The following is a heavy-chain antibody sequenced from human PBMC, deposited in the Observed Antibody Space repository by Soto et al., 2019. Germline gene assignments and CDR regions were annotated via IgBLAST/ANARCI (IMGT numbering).Heavy chain of an antibody. CDR2: IYHSGST. D-gene: IGHD3-10*01. J-gene: IGHJ6*02. Sequence: QVQLQESGPGLVKPSGTLSLTCAVSGGSISSSNWWSWVRQPPGKGLEWIGEIYHSGSTNYNPSLKSRVTISVDKSTNQFSLKLSSVTAVDTAVYYSPRPPPRGYYYGSLGRMDVWGQGTTVSISS. V-gene: IGHV4-4*02. CDR3: PRPPPRGYYYGSLGRMDV. CDR1: GGSISSSNW.